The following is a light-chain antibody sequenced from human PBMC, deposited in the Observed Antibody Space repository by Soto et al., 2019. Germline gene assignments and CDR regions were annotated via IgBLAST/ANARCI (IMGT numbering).Light chain of an antibody. V-gene: IGLV2-8*01. CDR1: SSDIGGYNY. J-gene: IGLJ1*01. Sequence: QSARTQLPSASGSPGQSVTISCTGTSSDIGGYNYVSWYQQHPGKAPKLRIYDVTKRPSGVPDRFSGSKSGNTASLTVSGLQAQDEAAYYCHSYAGNNISVSGHGTKVT. CDR3: HSYAGNNISV. CDR2: DVT.